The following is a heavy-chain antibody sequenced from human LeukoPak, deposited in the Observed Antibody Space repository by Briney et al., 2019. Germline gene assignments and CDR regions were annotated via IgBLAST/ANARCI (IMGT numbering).Heavy chain of an antibody. V-gene: IGHV3-23*01. CDR1: GFTFAGFA. D-gene: IGHD1-20*01. CDR2: IRSGGDST. CDR3: AKSYSDNWYSFDY. J-gene: IGHJ4*02. Sequence: GGSLRLSCAASGFTFAGFAMTWVRQAPGKGLQWVASIRSGGDSTYYADSVKGRFTISRDNSKNTLYLQTNSLRAEDASIYYRAKSYSDNWYSFDYVGQGTQVTVSS.